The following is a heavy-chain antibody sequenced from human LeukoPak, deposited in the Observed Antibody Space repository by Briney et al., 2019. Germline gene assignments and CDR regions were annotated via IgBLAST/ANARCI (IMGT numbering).Heavy chain of an antibody. CDR2: IYPGDSDT. J-gene: IGHJ4*02. Sequence: GESLKISCKGSGFNFGNYWIGWVRQMPGKGLEWMGIIYPGDSDTKYSPSFQGQVTISADKSISTAYLQWSSLKASDSAMYYCARWSLVYSNYAGYFGSWGQGTLVTVSS. CDR1: GFNFGNYW. D-gene: IGHD4-11*01. V-gene: IGHV5-51*01. CDR3: ARWSLVYSNYAGYFGS.